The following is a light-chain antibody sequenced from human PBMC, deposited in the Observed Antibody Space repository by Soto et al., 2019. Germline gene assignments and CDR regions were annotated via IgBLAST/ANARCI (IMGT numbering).Light chain of an antibody. J-gene: IGLJ1*01. CDR1: NSDVGTYNL. Sequence: QSALTQPASVSGAPGQSITISCTGTNSDVGTYNLVSWYQQHPGKAPKLMTYEGTKRPSGVSNRVSGSNSGNTASLTISGLQAEDEADYYCCSYAGSGTYVFGTGTKVTVL. CDR3: CSYAGSGTYV. V-gene: IGLV2-23*01. CDR2: EGT.